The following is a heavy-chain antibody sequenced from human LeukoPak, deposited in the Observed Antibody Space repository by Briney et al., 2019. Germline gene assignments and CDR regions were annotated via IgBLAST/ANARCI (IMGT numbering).Heavy chain of an antibody. CDR1: GYTFTDYY. CDR3: ARVITISDYGMDV. V-gene: IGHV1-2*02. J-gene: IGHJ6*02. Sequence: GASVKVSCKASGYTFTDYYMHWVRQAPGQGLEWMGWINPNSGGTNFAQKFQGRVTMTRDTSISTAYMELSRLTSDDTAVYYCARVITISDYGMDVWGQGTTVTVSS. CDR2: INPNSGGT. D-gene: IGHD3-3*01.